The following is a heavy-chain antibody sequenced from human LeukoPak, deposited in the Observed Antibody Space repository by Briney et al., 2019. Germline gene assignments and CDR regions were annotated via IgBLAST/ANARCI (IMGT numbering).Heavy chain of an antibody. D-gene: IGHD2-15*01. CDR1: GLNFTSYT. Sequence: GPSLRLSCAADGLNFTSYTMTWVRQAPGKGLEWVSSISGASIIPHFADSVKGRFTISRDNSKGTLYLQMNSLRAEDTAVYYCAKARDVCSGGSCYLVPMDVWGQGSTVTVSS. CDR3: AKARDVCSGGSCYLVPMDV. V-gene: IGHV3-23*01. CDR2: ISGASIIP. J-gene: IGHJ6*02.